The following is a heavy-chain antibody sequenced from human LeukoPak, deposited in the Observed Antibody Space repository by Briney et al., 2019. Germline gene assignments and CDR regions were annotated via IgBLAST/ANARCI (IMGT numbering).Heavy chain of an antibody. V-gene: IGHV4-59*12. CDR2: IYYSGST. Sequence: SETLSLTCTVSGGSITSYYWSWIRQPPGKGLEWIGYIYYSGSTNYNPSLKSRVTISVDTSKNQFSLKLSSVTAADTAVYYCARVGRARGAPFDPWGQGTLVTVSS. D-gene: IGHD3-10*01. CDR1: GGSITSYY. CDR3: ARVGRARGAPFDP. J-gene: IGHJ5*02.